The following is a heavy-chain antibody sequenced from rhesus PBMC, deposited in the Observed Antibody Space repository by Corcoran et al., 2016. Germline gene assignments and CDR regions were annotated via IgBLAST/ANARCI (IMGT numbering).Heavy chain of an antibody. CDR1: GYTFTDYY. CDR2: VDPEDGEA. CDR3: ATGGAAGNRVAGDAFDF. D-gene: IGHD6-31*01. V-gene: IGHV1-111*02. J-gene: IGHJ3*01. Sequence: EVQLVQSGAEVKKPGASVKISCKASGYTFTDYYLHWVRQAPGKGFEWMERVDPEDGEAIHAQKFQDRVTITADTSTDTAYMELSSLRSEDTAVYYCATGGAAGNRVAGDAFDFWGQGLRVTVSS.